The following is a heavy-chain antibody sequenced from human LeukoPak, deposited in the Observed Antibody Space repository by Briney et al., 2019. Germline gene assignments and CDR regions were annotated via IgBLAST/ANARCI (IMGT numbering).Heavy chain of an antibody. CDR3: ALRSSTSWSLRD. CDR2: IYPGVST. V-gene: IGHV3-53*01. Sequence: GGSLRLSCAASGFDVISNYMTWVRQAPGKGLEWVSVIYPGVSTHYADSVEGRFIISRDNSKNMVSFQMNGLRADDTAVYYCALRSSTSWSLRDWGQGTLVTVSS. CDR1: GFDVISNY. D-gene: IGHD2-2*01. J-gene: IGHJ4*02.